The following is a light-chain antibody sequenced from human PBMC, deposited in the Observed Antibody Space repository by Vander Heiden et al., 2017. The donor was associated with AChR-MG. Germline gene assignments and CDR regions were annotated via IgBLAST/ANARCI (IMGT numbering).Light chain of an antibody. Sequence: QSVLTQPPSVSGAPGQWVTIPCTGTSSNIGAAYDVHWYQHLPGTAPKLLIYGNSNRPSGVPDRFSASKSDTSASLAVTGLHPDDEAVYYCQSYDVSLSAAVFGGGTKLTVL. J-gene: IGLJ2*01. CDR3: QSYDVSLSAAV. CDR2: GNS. CDR1: SSNIGAAYD. V-gene: IGLV1-40*01.